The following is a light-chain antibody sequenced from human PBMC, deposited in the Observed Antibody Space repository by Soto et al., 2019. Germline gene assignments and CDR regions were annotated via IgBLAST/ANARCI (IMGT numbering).Light chain of an antibody. CDR2: AAS. CDR3: QQSYSTPCT. Sequence: DIQMTQSPSSLSASVGDRVTITCRASQSISTDLNWYHQKPGKAPKLLIYAASSLQSGVPPRFSGSGSGTDFTLTISSLQPEDFATYYCQQSYSTPCTFGQGTK. J-gene: IGKJ2*02. CDR1: QSISTD. V-gene: IGKV1-39*01.